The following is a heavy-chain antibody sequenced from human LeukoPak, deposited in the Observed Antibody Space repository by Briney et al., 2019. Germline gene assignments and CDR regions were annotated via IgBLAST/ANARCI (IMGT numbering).Heavy chain of an antibody. CDR2: LYHTGAT. D-gene: IGHD4-17*01. CDR1: GDSISGGDYY. CDR3: AGYATTVTTNDY. J-gene: IGHJ4*02. V-gene: IGHV4-30-4*01. Sequence: SETLSLTCNVSGDSISGGDYYWTWIRQAPGKGLEWIGFLYHTGATYYNPSLRSRVVISGDTSKNQFSLKLSSVSAADTAVYYCAGYATTVTTNDYWGQGTLVTVSS.